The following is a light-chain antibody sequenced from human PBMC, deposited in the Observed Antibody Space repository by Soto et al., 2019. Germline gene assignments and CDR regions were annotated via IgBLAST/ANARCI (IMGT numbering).Light chain of an antibody. Sequence: DIQMTHSPSTVSASVGDRVTITCRASQGITTWLAWYQQKPGKAPRLLIYAASDLQSGIPSRFSGSGSGTDFTLTISSLQPEDFAIYYCQQTDNFPLTFGGGTKVEIK. CDR1: QGITTW. CDR2: AAS. J-gene: IGKJ4*01. V-gene: IGKV1-12*01. CDR3: QQTDNFPLT.